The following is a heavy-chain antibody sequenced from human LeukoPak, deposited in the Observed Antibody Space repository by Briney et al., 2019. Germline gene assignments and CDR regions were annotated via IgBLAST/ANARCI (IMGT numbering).Heavy chain of an antibody. J-gene: IGHJ6*02. CDR2: ISGHNGNT. CDR1: GYTFSSYG. CDR3: ARDRGSSGSKKYNYYYGMDV. D-gene: IGHD6-19*01. V-gene: IGHV1-18*01. Sequence: ASVKVSCKASGYTFSSYGFTWVRQAPGQGLEWMGWISGHNGNTNYAQKFQGRVTMTTDTSTSTAYMELRSLRSDDTAVYFCARDRGSSGSKKYNYYYGMDVWGQGTTVTVSS.